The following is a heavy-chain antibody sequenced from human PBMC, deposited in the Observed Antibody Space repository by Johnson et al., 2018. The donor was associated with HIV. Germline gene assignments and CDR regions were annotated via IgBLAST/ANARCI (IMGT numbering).Heavy chain of an antibody. CDR1: GFTFNRAW. Sequence: VQLVESGGGLVKPGGSLRVSCAASGFTFNRAWMSWVRQAPGKGLEWVGRITSKTDGGTTDYAAPVKGRFTISRDDSKTTLYLQMNSLKTEDTAVYYCTTAPTTWIQVWSLGAFDIWGQGTMVTVSS. J-gene: IGHJ3*02. CDR3: TTAPTTWIQVWSLGAFDI. CDR2: ITSKTDGGTT. V-gene: IGHV3-15*01. D-gene: IGHD5-18*01.